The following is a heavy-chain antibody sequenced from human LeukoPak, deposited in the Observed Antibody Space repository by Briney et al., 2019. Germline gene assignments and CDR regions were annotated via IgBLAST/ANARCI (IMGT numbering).Heavy chain of an antibody. CDR1: GFTFSDYY. CDR3: ARDQSDCSGGSCYVRDDLDY. V-gene: IGHV3-11*01. Sequence: PGGSLRLSCAASGFTFSDYYMSWIRQAPGKGLEWVSYISSSGSTIYYADSVKGRFTISRDNAKSSLYLQMNSLRAEDTAVYYCARDQSDCSGGSCYVRDDLDYWGQGTLVTVSS. D-gene: IGHD2-15*01. J-gene: IGHJ4*02. CDR2: ISSSGSTI.